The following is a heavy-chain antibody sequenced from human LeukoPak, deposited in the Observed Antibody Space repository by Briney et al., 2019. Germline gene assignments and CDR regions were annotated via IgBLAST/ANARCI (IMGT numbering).Heavy chain of an antibody. CDR3: ARGGSPFY. CDR2: IN. CDR1: GFSFSSHW. D-gene: IGHD3-10*01. J-gene: IGHJ4*02. Sequence: AGGSLRLSCAGSGFSFSSHWLHWVRQVPGKGLEWVARINYADSAKGRFTISRDNAKNTVYLQMNSLRVEDTAVFYCARGGSPFYWGRGTPVTVSS. V-gene: IGHV3-74*01.